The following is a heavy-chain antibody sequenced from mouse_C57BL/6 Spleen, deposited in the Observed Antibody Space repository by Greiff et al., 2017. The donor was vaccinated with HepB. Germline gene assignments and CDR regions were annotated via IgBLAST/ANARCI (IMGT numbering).Heavy chain of an antibody. Sequence: VQLKQSGPGMVKPSQSLSLTCTVTGYSITSGYDWHWIRHFPGNKLEWMGYISYSGSTNYNPSLKSRISITHDTSKNHFFLKLNSVTTEDTATYYCARAAYGYGVGYYFDYWGQGTTLTVSS. V-gene: IGHV3-1*01. D-gene: IGHD2-2*01. CDR2: ISYSGST. J-gene: IGHJ2*01. CDR1: GYSITSGYD. CDR3: ARAAYGYGVGYYFDY.